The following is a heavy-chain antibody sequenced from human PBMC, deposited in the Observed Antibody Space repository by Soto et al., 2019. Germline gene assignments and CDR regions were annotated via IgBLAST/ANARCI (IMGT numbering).Heavy chain of an antibody. J-gene: IGHJ4*02. Sequence: SETLSLTCTVSGGSISSYFWGWIRQPPGKGLEWIGYVYYDGHTDYNPSLESRVTIAVDTSKNQFSLRLTSVTAADTAVYYCARDLFDGYCLDYWGQGALVTVSS. CDR1: GGSISSYF. CDR3: ARDLFDGYCLDY. D-gene: IGHD5-12*01. CDR2: VYYDGHT. V-gene: IGHV4-59*01.